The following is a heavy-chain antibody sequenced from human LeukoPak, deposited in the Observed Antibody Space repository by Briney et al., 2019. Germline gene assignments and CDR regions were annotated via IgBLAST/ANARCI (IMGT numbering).Heavy chain of an antibody. V-gene: IGHV4-30-4*01. CDR1: GGSISSGDYY. CDR2: IYYSGST. CDR3: AREAVATISYDY. D-gene: IGHD5-12*01. Sequence: SETLSLTCTVSGGSISSGDYYWSWIRQPPGKGLEWIGYIYYSGSTYYNPSLKSRVTISVDTSKNQFSLKLSSVTAADTAVYYCAREAVATISYDYWGQGTLATVSS. J-gene: IGHJ4*02.